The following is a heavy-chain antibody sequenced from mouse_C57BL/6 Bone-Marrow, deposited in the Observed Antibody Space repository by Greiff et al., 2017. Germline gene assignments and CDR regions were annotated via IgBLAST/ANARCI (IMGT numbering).Heavy chain of an antibody. V-gene: IGHV5-9*01. D-gene: IGHD3-2*02. J-gene: IGHJ3*01. CDR2: ISGGGGNT. CDR3: ARQRLFAY. Sequence: EVQLVESGGGLVKPGGSLKLSCAASGFTFSSYTMSWVRQTPEKRLEWVATISGGGGNTYYPDSVKGRFTISRDNAKSTLYLQMSSLRSEDTALYYCARQRLFAYWGQGTLVTVSA. CDR1: GFTFSSYT.